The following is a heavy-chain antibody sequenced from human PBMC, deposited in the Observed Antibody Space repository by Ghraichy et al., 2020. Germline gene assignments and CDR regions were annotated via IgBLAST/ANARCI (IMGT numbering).Heavy chain of an antibody. CDR1: GDSVSSNSAA. D-gene: IGHD3-10*01. J-gene: IGHJ6*02. V-gene: IGHV6-1*01. CDR3: ARDGVRGVIHTLSYYYGMDV. CDR2: TYYRSKWYN. Sequence: SETLSLTCAISGDSVSSNSAAWNWIRQSPSRGLEWLGRTYYRSKWYNDYAVSVKSRITINPDTSKNQFSLQLNSVTPEDTAVYYCARDGVRGVIHTLSYYYGMDVWGQGTTVTVSS.